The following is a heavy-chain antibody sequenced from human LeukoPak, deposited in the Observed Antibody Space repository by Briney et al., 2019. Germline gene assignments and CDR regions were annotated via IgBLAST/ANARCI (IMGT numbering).Heavy chain of an antibody. CDR2: INHSGST. J-gene: IGHJ5*02. D-gene: IGHD4-23*01. V-gene: IGHV4-34*01. CDR3: ARALTYGGNSGGWFDP. Sequence: SETLSLTCAVYGGSFSGYYWSWIRQPPGKGLEWIGEINHSGSTNYNPSLKSRVTISVDTSKNQFSLKLSSVTAADTAVYYCARALTYGGNSGGWFDPWGQGTLVTVSP. CDR1: GGSFSGYY.